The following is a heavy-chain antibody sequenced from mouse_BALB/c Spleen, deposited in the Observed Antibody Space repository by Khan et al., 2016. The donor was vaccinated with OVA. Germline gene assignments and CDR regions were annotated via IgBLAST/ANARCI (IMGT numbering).Heavy chain of an antibody. CDR2: INPSTGYT. D-gene: IGHD1-1*01. CDR1: GYTFINYW. Sequence: VQLQQSGAELAKPGASVKMSCKASGYTFINYWILWVKQRPGQGLEWIGYINPSTGYTEYNQNFKDKATLNADKSSSTAYMQLSSLTSEDSAVYYCARSGLRWDFDYWGQGTTLTVSS. J-gene: IGHJ2*01. CDR3: ARSGLRWDFDY. V-gene: IGHV1-7*01.